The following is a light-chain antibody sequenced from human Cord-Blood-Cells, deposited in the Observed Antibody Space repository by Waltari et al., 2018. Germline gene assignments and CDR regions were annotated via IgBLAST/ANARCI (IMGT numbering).Light chain of an antibody. CDR2: EVS. Sequence: QSALTQPASVSGSPGQSITISFTGTSSDVGGYTYVSWYQQHPDKAPKLMIYEVSNRPSGVSNRFSGSKSGNTASLTISGLQAEDEADYYCSSYTSSSTYVFGTGTKVTVL. J-gene: IGLJ1*01. V-gene: IGLV2-14*01. CDR1: SSDVGGYTY. CDR3: SSYTSSSTYV.